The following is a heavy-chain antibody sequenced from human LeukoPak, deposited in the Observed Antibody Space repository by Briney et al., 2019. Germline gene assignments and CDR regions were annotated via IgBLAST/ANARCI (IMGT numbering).Heavy chain of an antibody. CDR1: GGTFSSYA. V-gene: IGHV1-69*13. D-gene: IGHD4-23*01. CDR3: ARESNGGNPSWFDP. Sequence: GASVKVSCKASGGTFSSYAISWVRQAPGQGLEWMGGIIPIFGTANYAQKFQGRDTITADESTSTAYMELSSLRSEDTAVYYCARESNGGNPSWFDPWGQGTLVTVSS. CDR2: IIPIFGTA. J-gene: IGHJ5*02.